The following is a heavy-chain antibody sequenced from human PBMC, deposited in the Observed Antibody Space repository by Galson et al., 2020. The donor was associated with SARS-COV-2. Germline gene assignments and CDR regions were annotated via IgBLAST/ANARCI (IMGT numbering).Heavy chain of an antibody. CDR3: ARHVEATKGQEYMDV. V-gene: IGHV5-51*01. J-gene: IGHJ6*02. Sequence: KIGESLKISCQGSGYSFANYWVGWVRQMPGKGLEWMGIVYGGDSDVIYSPAFQGQVTISAAKSINTAYLQWTSLKASDTATYFCARHVEATKGQEYMDVWGHGTAVTVCS. CDR1: GYSFANYW. CDR2: VYGGDSDV.